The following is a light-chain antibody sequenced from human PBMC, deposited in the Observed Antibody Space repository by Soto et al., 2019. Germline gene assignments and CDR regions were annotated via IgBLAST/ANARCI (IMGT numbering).Light chain of an antibody. CDR1: QSVSSSY. Sequence: EIVLTQSPGTLSLSPGERATLSCRASQSVSSSYLAWYQHKPGQAPRLLIYGASSRATGIPDRFSGSGSGTDFALTISRLESEDFAVYYCQQYGSSSCTVGQGTKVDVK. CDR2: GAS. V-gene: IGKV3-20*01. CDR3: QQYGSSSCT. J-gene: IGKJ1*01.